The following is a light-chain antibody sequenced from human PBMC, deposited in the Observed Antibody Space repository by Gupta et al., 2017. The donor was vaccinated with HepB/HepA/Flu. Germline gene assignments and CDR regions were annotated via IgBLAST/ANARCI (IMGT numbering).Light chain of an antibody. J-gene: IGKJ2*01. CDR2: LAS. CDR3: QQYYTYPYT. CDR1: QRISRW. V-gene: IGKV1-5*03. Sequence: DIQMTQSPSTLSASVGDRVTITCRASQRISRWLALYQQKPGKAPNLLIYLASSLESGVPSRFSGSGSGTEFTLTISSLQPDDFATYYCQQYYTYPYTFGQGTKLEIK.